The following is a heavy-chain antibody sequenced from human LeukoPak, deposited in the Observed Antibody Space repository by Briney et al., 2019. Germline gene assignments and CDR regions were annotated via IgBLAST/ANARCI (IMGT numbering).Heavy chain of an antibody. CDR2: IYYSGST. V-gene: IGHV4-31*03. Sequence: SETLSLTCTVSGGSISSSSYYWGWIRQPPGKGLEWIGYIYYSGSTYYNPSLKSRVTISVDTSKNQFSLKLSSVTAADTAVYYCARDRGYCSGGSCSRGGVVDYWGQGTLVTVSS. CDR3: ARDRGYCSGGSCSRGGVVDY. D-gene: IGHD2-15*01. CDR1: GGSISSSSYY. J-gene: IGHJ4*02.